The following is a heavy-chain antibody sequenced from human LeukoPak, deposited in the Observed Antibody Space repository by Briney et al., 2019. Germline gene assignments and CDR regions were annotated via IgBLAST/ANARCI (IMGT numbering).Heavy chain of an antibody. Sequence: SQTLSLTCAISGDSVSRNRAAWNWLRQSPSRGLEWLGRTYYRSKWYNDYAVSVKSRITINPDTSKNQFSLQLNSVTPEDTAVYNCARELSSGWYYVDYWGQGTLVTVSS. D-gene: IGHD6-19*01. CDR2: TYYRSKWYN. J-gene: IGHJ4*02. V-gene: IGHV6-1*01. CDR3: ARELSSGWYYVDY. CDR1: GDSVSRNRAA.